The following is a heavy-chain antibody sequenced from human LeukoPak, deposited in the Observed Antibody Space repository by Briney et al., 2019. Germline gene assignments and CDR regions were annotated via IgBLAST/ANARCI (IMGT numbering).Heavy chain of an antibody. V-gene: IGHV4-59*01. J-gene: IGHJ4*02. Sequence: SETLSLTCTVSGGSISGYYWSWIRQSPGQGLEFIGHIHYTGTANYNPSLKSPITISVDTSKNQFSLNLSSATAADTAVYFCARLGFCTVDRCLDDYWGQGVLVTVSS. CDR1: GGSISGYY. CDR3: ARLGFCTVDRCLDDY. CDR2: IHYTGTA. D-gene: IGHD2-8*02.